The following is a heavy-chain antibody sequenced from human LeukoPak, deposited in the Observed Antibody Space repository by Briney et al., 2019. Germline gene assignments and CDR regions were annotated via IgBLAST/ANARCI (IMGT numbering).Heavy chain of an antibody. D-gene: IGHD3-16*01. CDR1: GNTFTSYY. V-gene: IGHV1-46*01. CDR3: ARVGVFGAFDI. Sequence: ASVRVSCKASGNTFTSYYMHWVRQAPGQGLEWMGIINPSSGSTSYAQKFQGRVTMTRDTSTSTVYMELSSLRSEDTAVYYCARVGVFGAFDIWGQGTMVTVSS. J-gene: IGHJ3*02. CDR2: INPSSGST.